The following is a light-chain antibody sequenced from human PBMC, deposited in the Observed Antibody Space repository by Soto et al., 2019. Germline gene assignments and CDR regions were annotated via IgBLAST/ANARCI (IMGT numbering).Light chain of an antibody. J-gene: IGKJ4*01. CDR1: QHVTTTY. V-gene: IGKV3-20*01. CDR2: GAS. Sequence: IVLTQSPATLSLSPGERATLSYTASQHVTTTYIAWYQQKFGQAPRLLIYGASTRATGTPDRFTGGGFGTDFTLTISRVELEDFAVYYCQQYDSSFTFGGGTKVEMK. CDR3: QQYDSSFT.